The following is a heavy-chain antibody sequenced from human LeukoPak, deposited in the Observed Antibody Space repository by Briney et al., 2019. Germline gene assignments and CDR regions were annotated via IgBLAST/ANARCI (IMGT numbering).Heavy chain of an antibody. Sequence: GESLKISCKGSGYSFTSYWIGWVRQMPGKGLEWMGIIYPGDSDTRYSPSFQGQVTISADKSISTAYLQWSSLKASDTAMYYCARRVGGYCSSTSCYSASTYDAFDIWGQGTMVTVPS. J-gene: IGHJ3*02. D-gene: IGHD2-2*01. V-gene: IGHV5-51*01. CDR2: IYPGDSDT. CDR1: GYSFTSYW. CDR3: ARRVGGYCSSTSCYSASTYDAFDI.